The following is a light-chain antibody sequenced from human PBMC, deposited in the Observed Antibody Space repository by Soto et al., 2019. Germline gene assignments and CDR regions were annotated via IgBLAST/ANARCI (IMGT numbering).Light chain of an antibody. CDR2: SND. V-gene: IGLV1-44*01. CDR1: SSNIGSNT. Sequence: QSVLTQPPSASGTPGQRVTISCSGSSSNIGSNTVNWYQQVPGTAPKLLIYSNDQRPSGVPDRFSGSKSGTSASLAISGLQSEDEADYSCAAWDDSLSGPVFGGGTKLT. CDR3: AAWDDSLSGPV. J-gene: IGLJ2*01.